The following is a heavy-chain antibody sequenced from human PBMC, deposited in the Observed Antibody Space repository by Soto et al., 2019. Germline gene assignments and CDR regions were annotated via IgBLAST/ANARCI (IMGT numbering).Heavy chain of an antibody. D-gene: IGHD3-22*01. J-gene: IGHJ6*02. Sequence: SVKVSCKASGGTFSSYAISWVRQAPGQGLEWMGGIIPIFGTANYAQKFQGRVTITADKSTSTAYMELSSLRSEDTAVYYCARTYYYDSSGYYSPIGYYYGMDVWGQMTTVTVSS. CDR1: GGTFSSYA. CDR2: IIPIFGTA. V-gene: IGHV1-69*06. CDR3: ARTYYYDSSGYYSPIGYYYGMDV.